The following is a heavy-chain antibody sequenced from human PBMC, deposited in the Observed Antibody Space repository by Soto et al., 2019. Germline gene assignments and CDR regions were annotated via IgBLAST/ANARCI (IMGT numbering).Heavy chain of an antibody. CDR2: IKQDGSEK. V-gene: IGHV3-7*01. J-gene: IGHJ4*01. CDR3: ARETVELATNG. CDR1: GFTFSRYW. D-gene: IGHD5-12*01. Sequence: PGGSLRLSCAASGFTFSRYWMSWVRQAPGKGLEWVANIKQDGSEKYYVDSVKGRFTISRDNAENSLFLQMSSLRAEDTAVYYCARETVELATNGWGQGTLVTVSS.